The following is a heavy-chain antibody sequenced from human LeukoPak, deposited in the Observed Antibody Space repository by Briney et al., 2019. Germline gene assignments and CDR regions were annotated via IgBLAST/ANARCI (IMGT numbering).Heavy chain of an antibody. CDR1: GGSISSGGYS. Sequence: SETLSLTCAVSGGSISSGGYSWSWIRQPPGKGLEWIGSIYYSGSTCYNPSLKGRVTISVDTSKNQFSLKLSSVTAADTAVYYCARHAFSGYSSSSGKDAFDIWGQGTMVTVSS. J-gene: IGHJ3*02. V-gene: IGHV4-30-2*03. CDR3: ARHAFSGYSSSSGKDAFDI. CDR2: IYYSGST. D-gene: IGHD6-6*01.